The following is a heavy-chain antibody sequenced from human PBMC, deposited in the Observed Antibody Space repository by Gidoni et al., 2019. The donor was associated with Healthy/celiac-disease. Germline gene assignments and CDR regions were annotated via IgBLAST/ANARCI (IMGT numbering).Heavy chain of an antibody. J-gene: IGHJ4*02. V-gene: IGHV5-51*01. CDR3: ARVWGYCGADCSAFDY. CDR2: MYPGDSGT. Sequence: EVQLMRSAAEVKKPGEARKISWKGSGYSVTNSWLGWVRQMQGKGLEWMGVMYPGDSGTRYSPSVQGQVTISADKSISTAYLQWSSLKASDTAMYYCARVWGYCGADCSAFDYWGQGTMVTVSS. CDR1: GYSVTNSW. D-gene: IGHD2-21*02.